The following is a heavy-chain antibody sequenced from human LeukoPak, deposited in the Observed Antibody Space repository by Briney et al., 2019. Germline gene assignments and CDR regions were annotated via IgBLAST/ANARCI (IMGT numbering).Heavy chain of an antibody. J-gene: IGHJ5*02. Sequence: GGSLRLSCAASGFTFSSYSMNWVRQAPGKGLEWVSYISSSSTIYYADSVKGRFTISRDNAKNSLYLQMNSLRAEDTAVYYCASLVFVVVPAAPRDGTGDNWFDPWGQGTLVTVSS. V-gene: IGHV3-48*01. CDR2: ISSSSTI. CDR1: GFTFSSYS. CDR3: ASLVFVVVPAAPRDGTGDNWFDP. D-gene: IGHD2-2*01.